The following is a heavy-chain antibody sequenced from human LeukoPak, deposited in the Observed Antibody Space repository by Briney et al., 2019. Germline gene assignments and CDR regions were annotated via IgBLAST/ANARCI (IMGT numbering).Heavy chain of an antibody. J-gene: IGHJ3*02. CDR3: ARRSGYEDAFDI. V-gene: IGHV4-39*01. CDR2: IYYSGST. CDR1: GGSISSSSYY. D-gene: IGHD6-13*01. Sequence: PSETLSLTCTVSGGSISSSSYYWGWIRQPPGKGLEWIGSIYYSGSTYYNPSLKSRVTISVDTSKNQFSLKLSSVTAADTAAYYCARRSGYEDAFDIWGQGTMVTVSS.